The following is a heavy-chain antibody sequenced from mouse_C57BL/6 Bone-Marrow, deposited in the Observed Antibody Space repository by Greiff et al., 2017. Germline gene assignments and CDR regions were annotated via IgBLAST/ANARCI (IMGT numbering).Heavy chain of an antibody. J-gene: IGHJ1*03. CDR2: IWSGGST. V-gene: IGHV2-2*01. Sequence: QVQLQQSGPGLVQPSQSLSITCTVSGFSLTSYGVHWVRQSPGKGLEWLGVIWSGGSTDYNAAFISRLSISKDNYKSQVCFKMNSRQADDTAIYYCASEYFDVWGTGTTVTVSA. CDR1: GFSLTSYG. CDR3: ASEYFDV.